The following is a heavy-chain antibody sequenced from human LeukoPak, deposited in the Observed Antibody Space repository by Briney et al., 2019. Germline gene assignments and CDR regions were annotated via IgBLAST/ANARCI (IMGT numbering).Heavy chain of an antibody. V-gene: IGHV3-23*01. Sequence: PGGSLRLSCAASGFTFSNYAMSWVRQAPGKGLEWVSAISGSGGSTYYADSVKGRFTISRDNSKNTLYLQMNSLRAEDTAVYYCAKPHLEWLFYYFDYWGQGTLVTVSS. CDR2: ISGSGGST. D-gene: IGHD3-3*01. J-gene: IGHJ4*02. CDR1: GFTFSNYA. CDR3: AKPHLEWLFYYFDY.